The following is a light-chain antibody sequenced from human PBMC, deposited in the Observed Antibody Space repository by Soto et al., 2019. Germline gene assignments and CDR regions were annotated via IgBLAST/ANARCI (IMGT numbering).Light chain of an antibody. V-gene: IGKV3-20*01. J-gene: IGKJ5*01. CDR2: GAS. CDR3: QQYGGSPRLT. Sequence: EIVLTQSPGTLSLSPGERATLSCRASERLSSVYLAWYQQRPGQPPRLLIYGASNRATGIPDRFSGSGSGTDFTLIINRLEPEDVAIYYCQQYGGSPRLTFGQGTRLEIK. CDR1: ERLSSVY.